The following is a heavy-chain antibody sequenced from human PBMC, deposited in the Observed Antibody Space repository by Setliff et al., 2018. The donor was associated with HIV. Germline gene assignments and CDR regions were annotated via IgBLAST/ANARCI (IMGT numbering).Heavy chain of an antibody. CDR1: GFTFSSYG. V-gene: IGHV3-33*06. Sequence: GGSLRLSCAASGFTFSSYGMHWVRQAPGKGLEWVAVIWYDGSNKYYADSVKGRFTISRDNSKNTLYLQMNSLRAEDTAVYYCAKDPHYSSGWFDYWGQGTLVTVSS. J-gene: IGHJ4*02. CDR2: IWYDGSNK. CDR3: AKDPHYSSGWFDY. D-gene: IGHD6-19*01.